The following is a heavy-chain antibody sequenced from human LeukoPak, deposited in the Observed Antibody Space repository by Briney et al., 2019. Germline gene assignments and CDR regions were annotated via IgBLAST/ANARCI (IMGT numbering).Heavy chain of an antibody. V-gene: IGHV5-10-1*01. CDR1: GYSFTSYW. J-gene: IGHJ5*02. D-gene: IGHD6-13*01. CDR3: ARSGYSGSWPHPSMWFDP. Sequence: GESLRISCKGSGYSFTSYWISWVRQMPGKGLEWMGRIDPSDSYTNYSPSFQGHVTISADKSISTAYLQWSSLKASDTAMYYCARSGYSGSWPHPSMWFDPWGQGTLVTVSS. CDR2: IDPSDSYT.